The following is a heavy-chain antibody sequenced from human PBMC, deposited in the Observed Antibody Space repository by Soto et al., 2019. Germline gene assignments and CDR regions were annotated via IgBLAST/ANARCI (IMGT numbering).Heavy chain of an antibody. J-gene: IGHJ4*02. Sequence: PSETLSLTCTVSGVSVSSGSYYWRWIRQPPGKGLEWIGYIYYSGSTNYNPSLKSRVTISVDTSKNQFSLKLSSVTAADTAVYYCARDTIDRDGYNFDYWGQGTLVTVSS. CDR2: IYYSGST. V-gene: IGHV4-61*01. D-gene: IGHD5-12*01. CDR1: GVSVSSGSYY. CDR3: ARDTIDRDGYNFDY.